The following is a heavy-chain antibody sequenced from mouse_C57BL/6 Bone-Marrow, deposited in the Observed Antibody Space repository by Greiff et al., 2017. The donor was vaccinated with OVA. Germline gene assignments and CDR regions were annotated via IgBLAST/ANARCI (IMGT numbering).Heavy chain of an antibody. V-gene: IGHV4-1*01. CDR3: ARLGYAMDY. Sequence: VQLKQSGGGLVQPGGSLKLSCAASGIAFSSYWMSWVRRAPGQGLEWIGDINPDSSTIAYAPFFADKFIIFRDNAKNTLYLQMNKVRSEDTAHYYCARLGYAMDYGGQGNSVTVSS. CDR1: GIAFSSYW. J-gene: IGHJ4*01. CDR2: INPDSSTI.